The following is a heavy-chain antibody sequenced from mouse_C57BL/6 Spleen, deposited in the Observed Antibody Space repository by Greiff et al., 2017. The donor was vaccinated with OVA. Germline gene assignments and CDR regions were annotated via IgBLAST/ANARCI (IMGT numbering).Heavy chain of an antibody. CDR1: GYTFTSYW. V-gene: IGHV1-69*01. CDR2: IDPSDSYT. Sequence: VKLQQPGAELVMPGASVKLSCKASGYTFTSYWMHWVKQRPGQGLEWIGEIDPSDSYTNYNQKFKGKSTLTVDKSSSTAYMQLSSLTSEDSAVYYCARTRGYFDYWGQGTTLTVSS. J-gene: IGHJ2*01. CDR3: ARTRGYFDY.